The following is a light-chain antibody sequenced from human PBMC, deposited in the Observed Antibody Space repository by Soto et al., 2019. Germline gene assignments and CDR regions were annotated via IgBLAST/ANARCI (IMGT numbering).Light chain of an antibody. CDR3: QQYNIWPRA. CDR1: QSVSSN. CDR2: GAS. Sequence: EIVMTQSPATLSVSPGERATVSCRASQSVSSNVIWFQQKPGQAPRLLIYGASTRDTGIPARFSGSGSGTEFTLTISSLQSEDFAVYYCQQYNIWPRAFGPGTKVDIK. J-gene: IGKJ3*01. V-gene: IGKV3-15*01.